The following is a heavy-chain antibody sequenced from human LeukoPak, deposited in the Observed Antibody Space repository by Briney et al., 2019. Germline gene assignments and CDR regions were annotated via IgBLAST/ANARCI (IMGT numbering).Heavy chain of an antibody. CDR3: ARFTTMVRGVIRYNWFDP. Sequence: SETLSLTCTVSGGSISSYYWSWIRQPPGKGLEWIGYIYYSGSTYYNPSLKSRVTISVDTSKNQFSLKLSSVTAADTAVYYCARFTTMVRGVIRYNWFDPWGQGTLVTVSS. CDR1: GGSISSYY. V-gene: IGHV4-59*08. CDR2: IYYSGST. J-gene: IGHJ5*02. D-gene: IGHD3-10*01.